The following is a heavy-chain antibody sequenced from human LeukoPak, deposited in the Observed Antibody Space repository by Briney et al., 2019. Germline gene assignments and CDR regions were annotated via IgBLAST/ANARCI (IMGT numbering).Heavy chain of an antibody. Sequence: PSETLSLTCAVYGGSFSGYYWSWIRQPPGKGLEWIGEINHSGSTNYNPSLKSRVTISVDTSKNQFSLKLSSVTAADTAVYYCARGHPLYNWNDETDYWGQGTLVTVSS. D-gene: IGHD1-20*01. CDR1: GGSFSGYY. CDR3: ARGHPLYNWNDETDY. J-gene: IGHJ4*02. CDR2: INHSGST. V-gene: IGHV4-34*01.